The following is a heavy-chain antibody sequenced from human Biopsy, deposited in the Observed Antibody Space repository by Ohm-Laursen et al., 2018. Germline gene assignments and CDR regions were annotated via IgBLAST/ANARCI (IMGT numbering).Heavy chain of an antibody. V-gene: IGHV4-31*01. CDR2: LFNSANT. CDR1: GGSISSGGSY. CDR3: ARGDYFDSNGYFWFDP. J-gene: IGHJ5*02. D-gene: IGHD3-22*01. Sequence: SDTLSLTWTVSGGSISSGGSYWSWIRQRPGKGLEWIGYLFNSANTYYNPSLKNLITISGDTSKNQFSLKLNSVTAADTAVYYCARGDYFDSNGYFWFDPWGQGTLVTVSS.